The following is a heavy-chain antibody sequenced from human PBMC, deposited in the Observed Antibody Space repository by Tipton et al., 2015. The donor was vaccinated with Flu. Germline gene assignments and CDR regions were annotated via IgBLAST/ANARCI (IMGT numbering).Heavy chain of an antibody. D-gene: IGHD1-14*01. CDR3: ARPGQNQPDNWYFDL. V-gene: IGHV4-39*01. J-gene: IGHJ2*01. Sequence: TLSLTCTVSGGSISSSSYYWGWIRQPPGKGLEWIGSIYYSGSTYYNPSLKSRVTISVDTSKNQFSLKLSSVTAADTAVYYCARPGQNQPDNWYFDLWGRGTLVTVSS. CDR1: GGSISSSSYY. CDR2: IYYSGST.